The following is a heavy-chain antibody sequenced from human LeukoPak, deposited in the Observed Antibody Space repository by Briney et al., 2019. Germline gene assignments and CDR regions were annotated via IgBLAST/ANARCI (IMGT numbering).Heavy chain of an antibody. J-gene: IGHJ3*02. D-gene: IGHD3-22*01. V-gene: IGHV3-30*04. CDR3: ARDRGYYYDSSGNDAFDI. CDR1: GFTFSSYA. Sequence: GRSLRLSCAASGFTFSSYAMHWVRQAPGKGLEWVAVISYDGSNKYYADSVKGRFTISRDNSKNTLYLQMNSLRAEDTAVYYCARDRGYYYDSSGNDAFDIWGQGTMVTVSS. CDR2: ISYDGSNK.